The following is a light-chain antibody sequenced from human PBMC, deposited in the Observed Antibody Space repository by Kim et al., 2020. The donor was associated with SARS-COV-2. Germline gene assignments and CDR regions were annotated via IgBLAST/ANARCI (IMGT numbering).Light chain of an antibody. CDR3: QQSYNSPRT. CDR2: AAS. Sequence: AAVGDRVTITCRASQSITQHLNWYPQISGKAPKLLIYAASTFQDGVPSRFSGSGSGTDFTLTLSSLQPEDFSTYYCQQSYNSPRTFGQGTRLEIK. CDR1: QSITQH. J-gene: IGKJ5*01. V-gene: IGKV1-39*01.